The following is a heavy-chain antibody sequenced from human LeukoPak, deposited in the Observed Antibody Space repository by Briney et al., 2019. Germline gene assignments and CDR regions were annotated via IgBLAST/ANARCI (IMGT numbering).Heavy chain of an antibody. J-gene: IGHJ4*02. CDR3: ARGRSTWHLDY. CDR2: ISSTNGYI. Sequence: GGSLRLSCAASGFTFSSYSMNWVRQAPGKGLEWVSYISSTNGYIYYADSVRGRFTISRDNAKNSLSLQMNSLRAEDTAVYYCARGRSTWHLDYWGQGTLVAVSS. CDR1: GFTFSSYS. D-gene: IGHD1-26*01. V-gene: IGHV3-21*01.